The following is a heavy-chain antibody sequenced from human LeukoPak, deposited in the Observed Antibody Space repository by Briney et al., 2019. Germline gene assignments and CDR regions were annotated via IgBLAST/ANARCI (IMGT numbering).Heavy chain of an antibody. CDR2: IYYSGST. D-gene: IGHD3-10*01. Sequence: SETLSLTCTVSGGSISNYYWSWIRQPPGKGLEWIGYIYYSGSTNYNPSLKSRVTISVDTSKNQFSLKLSSVTAADTAVYYCAREIYVVREIVIPSYCDYWGQGTLVTVSS. V-gene: IGHV4-59*12. J-gene: IGHJ4*02. CDR1: GGSISNYY. CDR3: AREIYVVREIVIPSYCDY.